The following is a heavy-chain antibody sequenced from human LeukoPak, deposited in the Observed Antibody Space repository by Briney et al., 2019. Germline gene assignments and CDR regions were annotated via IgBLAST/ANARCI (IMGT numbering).Heavy chain of an antibody. CDR1: GGSIGSYY. D-gene: IGHD1/OR15-1a*01. CDR2: IYYSERT. Sequence: SETLSLTCSVSGGSIGSYYWSWIRQPPGKGLEWLANIYYSERTNYNPSLKSRVTISVDTSKNHVSLKLSSVTAADTAVYSCARSIIGTRSKFDYWGQGTLVTVSS. V-gene: IGHV4-59*08. J-gene: IGHJ4*02. CDR3: ARSIIGTRSKFDY.